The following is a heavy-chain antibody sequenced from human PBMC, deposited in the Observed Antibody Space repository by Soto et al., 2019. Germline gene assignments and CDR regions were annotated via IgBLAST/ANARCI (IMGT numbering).Heavy chain of an antibody. CDR3: ARDVVVVAGMDYYYYGMDV. Sequence: QVQLQESGPGLVKPSETLSLTCTVSGGSVSSGSYYWSWIRQPPGKGLEWIGYIYYSGSTNYNPSLKSRVTISVDTSKNQFSLKLSSVTAADTAVYYCARDVVVVAGMDYYYYGMDVWGQGTTVTVSS. D-gene: IGHD2-15*01. J-gene: IGHJ6*02. V-gene: IGHV4-61*01. CDR1: GGSVSSGSYY. CDR2: IYYSGST.